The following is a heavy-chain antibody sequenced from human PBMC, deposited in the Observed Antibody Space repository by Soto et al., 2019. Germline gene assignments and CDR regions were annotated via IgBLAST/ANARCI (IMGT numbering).Heavy chain of an antibody. CDR1: GYSFTSYG. Sequence: QVQLVQSGSEVKKPGASVKVSCKTSGYSFTSYGISWVRQAPGQGLEWMGWLSGYNGNTNYAQKLQGRVTLTTDTSDTTAYMELRSLRSDDTAVYYCARGSYDYGDYDPSVENFDHWGQGTLVTVSS. J-gene: IGHJ4*02. D-gene: IGHD4-17*01. V-gene: IGHV1-18*04. CDR2: LSGYNGNT. CDR3: ARGSYDYGDYDPSVENFDH.